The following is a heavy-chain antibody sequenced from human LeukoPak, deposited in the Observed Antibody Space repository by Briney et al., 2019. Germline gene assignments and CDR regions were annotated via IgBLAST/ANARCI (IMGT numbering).Heavy chain of an antibody. CDR1: GYTFTSYG. Sequence: ASVKVSCKASGYTFTSYGISWVRQAPGQGLEWMGWINPNSGGTNYAQKFQGRVTMTRDTSIRTAYMELSRLSSDDTAVYYCARDLTDSGDSNWGQGTLVTVSS. D-gene: IGHD4-11*01. CDR2: INPNSGGT. CDR3: ARDLTDSGDSN. J-gene: IGHJ4*02. V-gene: IGHV1-2*02.